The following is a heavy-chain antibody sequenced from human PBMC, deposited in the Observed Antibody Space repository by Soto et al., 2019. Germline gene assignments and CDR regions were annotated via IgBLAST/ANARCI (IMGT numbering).Heavy chain of an antibody. CDR3: APHCGPFVRGGLYYYYSGMDV. J-gene: IGHJ6*02. V-gene: IGHV5-51*07. CDR1: GYSFTSYW. CDR2: ISPSDSDT. Sequence: LGESLKLSCKASGYSFTSYWIGWVHQMPGKGLEWMGIISPSDSDTTYSPTFQGQVTISADKSISTAYLQWSSLQASDTAVYYCAPHCGPFVRGGLYYYYSGMDVWGQGTTVTVSS. D-gene: IGHD3-10*02.